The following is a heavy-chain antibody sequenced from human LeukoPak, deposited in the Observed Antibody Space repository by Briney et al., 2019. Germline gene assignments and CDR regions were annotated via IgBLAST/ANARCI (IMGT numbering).Heavy chain of an antibody. J-gene: IGHJ4*02. Sequence: GGSLRLSCAASGFTFSSYSMNWVRQAPGKGLEWVSSISSSSSYIYYADSVKGRFTISRDNAKNSLYLQMNSLRAADTAVYYCARAAPSGFWSGSDTSPFDYWGQGTLVTVSS. CDR1: GFTFSSYS. D-gene: IGHD3-3*01. V-gene: IGHV3-21*04. CDR3: ARAAPSGFWSGSDTSPFDY. CDR2: ISSSSSYI.